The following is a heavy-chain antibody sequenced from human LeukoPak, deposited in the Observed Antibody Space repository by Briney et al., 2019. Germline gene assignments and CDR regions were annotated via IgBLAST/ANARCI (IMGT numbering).Heavy chain of an antibody. D-gene: IGHD2-2*01. CDR2: ISSSSSYI. CDR3: ARDFTDIVVVPAGAYYYYYMDV. J-gene: IGHJ6*03. V-gene: IGHV3-21*01. Sequence: GGSLRLSCAASGFTFSSYSMNWVRQAPGKGLEWVSSISSSSSYIYYADSVKGRFTISRDNSENTLSLQMNSLRTEDTAVYYCARDFTDIVVVPAGAYYYYYMDVWGKGTTVTVSS. CDR1: GFTFSSYS.